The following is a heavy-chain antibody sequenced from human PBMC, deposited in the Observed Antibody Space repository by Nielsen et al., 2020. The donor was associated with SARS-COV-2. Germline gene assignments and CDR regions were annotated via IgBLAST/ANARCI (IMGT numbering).Heavy chain of an antibody. D-gene: IGHD5/OR15-5a*01. CDR2: INSDGRTT. J-gene: IGHJ5*02. V-gene: IGHV3-74*01. Sequence: GGSLRLSCAASGFTFGSSWMHWVRQAPGKGLVWASRINSDGRTTTYADSVKGRFTISRDNAKNTLYLQMNSLRAEDTAVYYCARAKFYDSGVDPWGQGTLVTVSS. CDR1: GFTFGSSW. CDR3: ARAKFYDSGVDP.